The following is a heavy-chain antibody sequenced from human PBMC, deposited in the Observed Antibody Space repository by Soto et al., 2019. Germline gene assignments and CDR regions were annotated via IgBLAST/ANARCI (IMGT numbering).Heavy chain of an antibody. CDR1: GSSISNGGYY. J-gene: IGHJ4*02. CDR2: IYSSGTT. D-gene: IGHD6-6*01. CDR3: ARALAARTTGDLYYWDY. V-gene: IGHV4-31*03. Sequence: PSHPIPRTCTPAGSSISNGGYYWRCINQQPRRGLSWIGYIYSSGTTYYHPSLKPRVTMSGDTSKDQFSLRLGSVTAADTEVYYCARALAARTTGDLYYWDYWGQGTLGNV.